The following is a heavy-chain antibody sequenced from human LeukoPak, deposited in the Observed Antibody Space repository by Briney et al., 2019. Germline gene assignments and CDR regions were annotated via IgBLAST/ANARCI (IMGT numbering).Heavy chain of an antibody. V-gene: IGHV4-39*01. CDR2: IYYSGST. CDR1: GGSISSSSYY. J-gene: IGHJ4*02. Sequence: SETLSLTCTVSGGSISSSSYYWGWIRQPPGKGLEWIGSIYYSGSTYYNPSLKSRVTISVDTSKNQFSLKLSSVTAADTAVYYCARLSFWSGYYSPFFDYWGQGTLVTVSS. D-gene: IGHD3-3*01. CDR3: ARLSFWSGYYSPFFDY.